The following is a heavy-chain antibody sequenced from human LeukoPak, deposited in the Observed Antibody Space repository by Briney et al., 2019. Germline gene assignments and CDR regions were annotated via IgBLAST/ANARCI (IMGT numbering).Heavy chain of an antibody. CDR3: ARESTSGRPGY. CDR1: GFILSDYW. V-gene: IGHV3-7*01. J-gene: IGHJ4*02. Sequence: GGSLRLSCAASGFILSDYWMSWVLQAPGKGLEWVANMDQDGSDKNYVGSVTGRFTISRDDAKNSLYLQMNSLRAEDTAVYYCARESTSGRPGYWGQGTLVTVSS. D-gene: IGHD5/OR15-5a*01. CDR2: MDQDGSDK.